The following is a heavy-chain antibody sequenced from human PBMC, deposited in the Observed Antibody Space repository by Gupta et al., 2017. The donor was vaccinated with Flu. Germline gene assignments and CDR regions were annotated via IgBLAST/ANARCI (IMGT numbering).Heavy chain of an antibody. Sequence: QISLKESGPTLVNPTQTLTLTCTLSGFSVNTDGVGVGWIRQPPGKAPEWLALVFWDDDKRYSPSLKSRLTITKDASKNQVIFAMTNMDPLDTASYYCAHSSRRAACSGGNCYSFDFWGQGAVVTVSS. V-gene: IGHV2-5*02. CDR1: GFSVNTDGVG. D-gene: IGHD2-15*01. CDR3: AHSSRRAACSGGNCYSFDF. CDR2: VFWDDDK. J-gene: IGHJ4*02.